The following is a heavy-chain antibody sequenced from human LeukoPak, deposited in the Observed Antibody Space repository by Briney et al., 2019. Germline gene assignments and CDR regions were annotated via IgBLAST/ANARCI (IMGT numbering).Heavy chain of an antibody. Sequence: SETLSLTCAVYGGSFNGYYWSWIRQPPGKGLEWIGEINHSGSTNYNPSLKSRVTISVDTSKNQFSLKLSSVTAADTAVYYCASVGAADYWGQGTLVTVSS. CDR2: INHSGST. J-gene: IGHJ4*02. V-gene: IGHV4-34*01. CDR3: ASVGAADY. CDR1: GGSFNGYY. D-gene: IGHD1-26*01.